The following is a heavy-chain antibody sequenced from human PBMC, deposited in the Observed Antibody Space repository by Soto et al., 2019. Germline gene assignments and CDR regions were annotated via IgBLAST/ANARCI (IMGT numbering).Heavy chain of an antibody. Sequence: QVQLVQSGAEVKKPGASLRVSCETSGGTSTIYTITWVRQAPGQGLQWMGRIVPTLRITNYAQEFQGRLTITADSSTSTAHIELTSLTSEATAVYYCATDTYGEGSVGVPFWGRGTLVTVSS. D-gene: IGHD3-10*01. CDR3: ATDTYGEGSVGVPF. V-gene: IGHV1-69*08. CDR1: GGTSTIYT. J-gene: IGHJ4*02. CDR2: IVPTLRIT.